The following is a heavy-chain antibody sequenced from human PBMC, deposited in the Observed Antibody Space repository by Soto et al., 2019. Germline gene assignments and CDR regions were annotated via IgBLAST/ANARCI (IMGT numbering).Heavy chain of an antibody. V-gene: IGHV6-1*01. Sequence: QGQLQQSGPGLVKPSQTLSLTCAISGDSVSSDITSWNWIRQSPSRGLEWLGRTYYRSKWFHDYAGSVKSRININSDTSKNEFSLESNSMTPEDTAVYYCARGNALDVWGQGTVVTVSS. J-gene: IGHJ3*01. CDR2: TYYRSKWFH. D-gene: IGHD3-10*01. CDR3: ARGNALDV. CDR1: GDSVSSDITS.